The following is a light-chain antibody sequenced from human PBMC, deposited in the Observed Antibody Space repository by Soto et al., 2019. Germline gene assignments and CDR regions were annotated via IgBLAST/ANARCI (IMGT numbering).Light chain of an antibody. Sequence: QSVLTQPPSASGTPGQRVTISCSGSSSNIGSHTVTWYQQVPGTALKLLIFSHNQRPSGVPDRFSGSKSGTSASLAISGLQSDDEADYYCTAWDARLNGQVFGGGTKVTVL. CDR1: SSNIGSHT. J-gene: IGLJ2*01. CDR3: TAWDARLNGQV. CDR2: SHN. V-gene: IGLV1-44*01.